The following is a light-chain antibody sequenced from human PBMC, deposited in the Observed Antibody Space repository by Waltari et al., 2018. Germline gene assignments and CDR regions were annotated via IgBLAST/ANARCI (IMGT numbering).Light chain of an antibody. CDR1: SSNIATNP. Sequence: QSLLTQPPSTSGTPGQRVTISCSGSSSNIATNPVNWYQQFPGTAPKLLIYTNNHRPSGVPDRFSGSKSGTSASLASSGLQIEDEADFYCASWDDSLKGWVFGGGTKVTVL. CDR3: ASWDDSLKGWV. CDR2: TNN. J-gene: IGLJ3*02. V-gene: IGLV1-44*01.